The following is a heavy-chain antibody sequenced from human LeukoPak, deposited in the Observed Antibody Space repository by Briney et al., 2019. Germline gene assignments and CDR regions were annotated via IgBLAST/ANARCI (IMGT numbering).Heavy chain of an antibody. CDR1: GYTFTGYY. D-gene: IGHD1-26*01. CDR3: ARTDSGSYYGGPKLDY. CDR2: INPNSGGT. J-gene: IGHJ4*02. V-gene: IGHV1-2*02. Sequence: ASVKVSCKASGYTFTGYYMHWVRQAPGQGLELMGWINPNSGGTNYAQKFQGRVTMTRDTSISTAYMELSRLRSDDTAVYYCARTDSGSYYGGPKLDYWGQGTLVTVSS.